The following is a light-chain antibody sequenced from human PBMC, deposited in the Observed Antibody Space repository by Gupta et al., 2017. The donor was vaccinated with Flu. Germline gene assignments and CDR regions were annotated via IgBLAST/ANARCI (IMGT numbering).Light chain of an antibody. CDR3: CSHAGSSTWV. J-gene: IGLJ1*01. V-gene: IGLV2-14*01. CDR2: EVS. CDR1: SSEVGGYNY. Sequence: SITISCTGTSSEVGGYNYVYWYQQYPGKAPKVMIYEVSNRPSGVSNRFSGSRSGNTASLTISGLQAEDEADYYCCSHAGSSTWVFGTGTTVTVL.